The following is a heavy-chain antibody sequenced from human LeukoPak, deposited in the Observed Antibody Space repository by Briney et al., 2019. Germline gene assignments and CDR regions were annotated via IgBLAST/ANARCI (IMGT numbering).Heavy chain of an antibody. J-gene: IGHJ5*02. CDR1: GGSFSGYY. Sequence: SETLSLTCAVYGGSFSGYYWSWIRQPPGKGLEWIGEINHSGSTNYNPSLKSRVTISVDRSKNQFSLKLSSVTAADTAMYFCARTPTYCGGDCYYFDPWGQGTLVTVSS. CDR3: ARTPTYCGGDCYYFDP. CDR2: INHSGST. V-gene: IGHV4-34*01. D-gene: IGHD2-21*02.